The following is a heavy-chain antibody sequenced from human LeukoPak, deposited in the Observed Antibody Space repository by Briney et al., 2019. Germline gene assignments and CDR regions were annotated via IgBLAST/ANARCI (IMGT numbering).Heavy chain of an antibody. V-gene: IGHV3-48*02. J-gene: IGHJ4*02. CDR2: ISGSGGDI. CDR1: GFTVSGFS. D-gene: IGHD1-26*01. CDR3: ARDLHSGAYTFDY. Sequence: PGGSLRLSCAASGFTVSGFSMNWVRQAPGQGLEWVSYISGSGGDIHYADSVKGRFTISRNNAKNSLYLQMTSLRDEDTAVYYCARDLHSGAYTFDYWGQGTLVIVSS.